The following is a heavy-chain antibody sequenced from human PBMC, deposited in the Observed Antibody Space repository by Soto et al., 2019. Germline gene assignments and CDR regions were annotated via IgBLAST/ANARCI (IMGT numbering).Heavy chain of an antibody. CDR2: INHSGST. V-gene: IGHV4-34*01. J-gene: IGHJ3*02. CDR3: ARAAYDFWSGYFYSDYYTNYVDAYDI. D-gene: IGHD3-3*01. Sequence: SETLSLTCAVYGGSFSGYYWSWIRQPPGKGLEWIGEINHSGSTNYNPSLKSRVTISVDTSKNQFSLKLSSVTAADTAVYYCARAAYDFWSGYFYSDYYTNYVDAYDIWRRGTMVTVSS. CDR1: GGSFSGYY.